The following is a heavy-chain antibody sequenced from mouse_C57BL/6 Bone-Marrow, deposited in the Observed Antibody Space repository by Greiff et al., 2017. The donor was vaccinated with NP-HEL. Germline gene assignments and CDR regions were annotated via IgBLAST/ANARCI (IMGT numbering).Heavy chain of an antibody. J-gene: IGHJ1*03. V-gene: IGHV5-2*01. CDR2: INSDGGST. D-gene: IGHD1-1*01. Sequence: EVQLVQSGGGLVQPGESLKLSCKTNEYEFPSYDMSWVRKTPEKRLELVAAINSDGGSTYYPDTMKRRFIISRDNTKKTLYLQMSSLRSEDTALYYCARQGYGSSYWYFDVWGTGTPVTVSS. CDR3: ARQGYGSSYWYFDV. CDR1: EYEFPSYD.